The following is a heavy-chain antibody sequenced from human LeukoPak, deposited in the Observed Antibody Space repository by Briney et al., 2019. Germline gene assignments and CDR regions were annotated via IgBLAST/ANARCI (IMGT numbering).Heavy chain of an antibody. CDR3: ARKEGGQLVNTRRWFDP. CDR1: GGSFSGYY. CDR2: INHSGST. Sequence: KPSETLSLTCAVYGGSFSGYYWSWIRQPPGKGLEWIGEINHSGSTNYNPSLKSRATISVDTSKNQFSLKLRSVTAADTAVYYCARKEGGQLVNTRRWFDPWGQGTLVTVSS. D-gene: IGHD6-13*01. V-gene: IGHV4-34*01. J-gene: IGHJ5*02.